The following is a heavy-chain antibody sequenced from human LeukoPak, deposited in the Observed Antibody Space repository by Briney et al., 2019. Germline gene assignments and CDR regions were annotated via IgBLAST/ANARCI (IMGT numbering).Heavy chain of an antibody. CDR1: GYTLTLFY. Sequence: ASVKLFCGSSGYTLTLFYVHCVRQAPGQGLEWMGWINPNSGGTNYAQRFESRVTMTRDTSISTAYMELSRLRSDDTAVYYCARDGRRAAAGRGAYYYYGMDVWGQGTTVTVSS. D-gene: IGHD6-13*01. CDR3: ARDGRRAAAGRGAYYYYGMDV. J-gene: IGHJ6*02. V-gene: IGHV1-2*02. CDR2: INPNSGGT.